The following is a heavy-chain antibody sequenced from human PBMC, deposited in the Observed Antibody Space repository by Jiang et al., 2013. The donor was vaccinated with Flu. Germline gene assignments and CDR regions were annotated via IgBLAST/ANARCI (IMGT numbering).Heavy chain of an antibody. Sequence: SGAEVKKPGSSVRVSCKASGDTLSNYGISWVRQAPGQGLEWMGRIIPVLGMENYAQKFQGRVTIIADKSTSTAYMELSSLRSEDTAVYYCARDVKVVNPIEYYYYGMDVWGQGTTVTVSS. D-gene: IGHD4-23*01. CDR2: IIPVLGME. V-gene: IGHV1-69*04. CDR1: GDTLSNYG. J-gene: IGHJ6*02. CDR3: ARDVKVVNPIEYYYYGMDV.